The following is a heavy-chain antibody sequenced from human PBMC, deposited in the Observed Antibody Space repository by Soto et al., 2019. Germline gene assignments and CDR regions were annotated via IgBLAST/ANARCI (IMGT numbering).Heavy chain of an antibody. D-gene: IGHD1-1*01. CDR3: AKRATGTHFDY. V-gene: IGHV3-23*01. J-gene: IGHJ4*02. Sequence: GGSLRLSCAASGFTFSSYAMSWARQAPGKGLEWVSVISGSGDSTYYADSVKGRFTISRDNSKNTLYLQMNSLRAEDTAVYYCAKRATGTHFDYWGQGTLVTVYS. CDR2: ISGSGDST. CDR1: GFTFSSYA.